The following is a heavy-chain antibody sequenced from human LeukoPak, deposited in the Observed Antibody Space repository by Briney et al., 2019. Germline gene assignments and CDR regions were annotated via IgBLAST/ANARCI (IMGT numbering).Heavy chain of an antibody. D-gene: IGHD3-10*01. Sequence: PGGSLRLSCAASGFTFSGPALHWVRQASGKGLEWVGRIRSTANGYATAYAASVEGRFTISRDDSKNTAYLQRDSLKTEDTAVYYCTGNYYGSGSYADFDYWGQGTLVTVSS. J-gene: IGHJ4*02. CDR3: TGNYYGSGSYADFDY. CDR1: GFTFSGPA. CDR2: IRSTANGYAT. V-gene: IGHV3-73*01.